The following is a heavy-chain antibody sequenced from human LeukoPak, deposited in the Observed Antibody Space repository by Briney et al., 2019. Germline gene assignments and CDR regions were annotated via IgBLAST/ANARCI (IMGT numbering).Heavy chain of an antibody. CDR1: GGSISSSSYY. Sequence: SETLSLTCTVSGGSISSSSYYWGWIRQLPGKGLEWIGSIYYSGSTYYNPSLRSRVTISVDTSKNQFSLKLSSVTAADTAVYYCARGDGVSRYCYDSSGYYYYWGQGTLVTVSS. D-gene: IGHD3-22*01. CDR2: IYYSGST. J-gene: IGHJ4*02. V-gene: IGHV4-39*07. CDR3: ARGDGVSRYCYDSSGYYYY.